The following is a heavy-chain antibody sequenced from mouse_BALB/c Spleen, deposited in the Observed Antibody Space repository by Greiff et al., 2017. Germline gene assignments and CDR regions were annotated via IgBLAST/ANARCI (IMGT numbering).Heavy chain of an antibody. J-gene: IGHJ2*01. CDR2: ISSGGSYT. CDR1: GFTFSSYG. CDR3: ARHEGEGNFDY. V-gene: IGHV5-6*01. Sequence: EVKLVESGGDLVKPGGSLKLSCAASGFTFSSYGMSWVRQTPDKRLEWVATISSGGSYTYYPDSVKGRFTISRDNAKNTLYLQMSSLKSEDTAIYYCARHEGEGNFDYWGQGTTLTVSS.